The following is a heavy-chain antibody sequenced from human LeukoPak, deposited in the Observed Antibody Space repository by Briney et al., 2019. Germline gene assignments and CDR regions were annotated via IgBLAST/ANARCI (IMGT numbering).Heavy chain of an antibody. Sequence: GGSLRLSCGASRITFNNAWMSWVRQAPGKGLEWVGRIKSKTDGGTIDYAAPVKGRFTISRDDSKITLYLQMNSLKIEDTAVYYCTTDRGIAVRPAFDSCGQGTLVTVSS. V-gene: IGHV3-15*01. J-gene: IGHJ4*02. D-gene: IGHD6-6*01. CDR1: RITFNNAW. CDR3: TTDRGIAVRPAFDS. CDR2: IKSKTDGGTI.